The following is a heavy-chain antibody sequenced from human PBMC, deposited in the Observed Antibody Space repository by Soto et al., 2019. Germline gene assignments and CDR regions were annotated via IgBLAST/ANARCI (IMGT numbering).Heavy chain of an antibody. J-gene: IGHJ5*01. CDR3: ARGINDDDSSGHSCFAS. V-gene: IGHV4-30-2*01. Sequence: SETLSLTCTVSGGSINSGDYSWTWIRQPPGKGLEWIGYIYHTGTTYYNMSLKSRVTISVDRSKNQFSLKLSSVTAADTAVYYCARGINDDDSSGHSCFASWGQGSLVTVSS. CDR1: GGSINSGDYS. CDR2: IYHTGTT. D-gene: IGHD3-22*01.